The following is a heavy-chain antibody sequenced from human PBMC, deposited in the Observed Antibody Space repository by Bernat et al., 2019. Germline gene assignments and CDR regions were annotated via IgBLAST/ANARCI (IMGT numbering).Heavy chain of an antibody. CDR2: IYYNGNT. D-gene: IGHD2-15*01. J-gene: IGHJ4*02. Sequence: QVQLQESGPGLVKPSQTLSLTCTVSGGSINSGDYFWTWIRQPPGKGLEWVGSIYYNGNTYYNPSLKSRITISVDTSKNQFSLKLSSVTAADTAVYYCVREVVVAAEFDYWGQGTLVTVSS. V-gene: IGHV4-30-4*01. CDR3: VREVVVAAEFDY. CDR1: GGSINSGDYF.